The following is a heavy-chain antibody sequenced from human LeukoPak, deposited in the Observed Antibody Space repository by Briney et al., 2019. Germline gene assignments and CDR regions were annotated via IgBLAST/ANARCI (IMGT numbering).Heavy chain of an antibody. CDR1: GFSLRNARMG. J-gene: IGHJ6*03. V-gene: IGHV2-26*01. CDR3: ARIWGRFGVVMNYYYMDV. D-gene: IGHD3-3*01. Sequence: SGPTLVNPTETLTLTCTVSGFSLRNARMGVSWIRQPPGKALEWLAHIFSNDKKSYSTSLKSRLTISKDTSKSQVVLTMTNMDPVDTATYYCARIWGRFGVVMNYYYMDVWGKGTTVTVSS. CDR2: IFSNDKK.